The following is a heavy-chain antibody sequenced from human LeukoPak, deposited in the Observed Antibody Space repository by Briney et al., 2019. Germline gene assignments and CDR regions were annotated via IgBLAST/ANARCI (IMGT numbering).Heavy chain of an antibody. D-gene: IGHD6-13*01. CDR3: AKYSSSWYVDY. Sequence: GRSLRLSCAASGFTFSSYCMHWVRHAPGEGLEWVAVISYDGSNKYYADSVKGRLTISRDNSKNTLYLQMNSLSAEDTAVYYCAKYSSSWYVDYWGQGNLVTVSS. V-gene: IGHV3-30*18. CDR1: GFTFSSYC. J-gene: IGHJ4*02. CDR2: ISYDGSNK.